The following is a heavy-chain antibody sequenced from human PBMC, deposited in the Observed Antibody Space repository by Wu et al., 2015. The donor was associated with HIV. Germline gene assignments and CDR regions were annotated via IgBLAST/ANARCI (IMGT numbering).Heavy chain of an antibody. D-gene: IGHD3-22*01. CDR3: ARSGSYYYDSSGYYYYYYYGMDV. V-gene: IGHV1-46*01. CDR2: INPSGGST. Sequence: QVQLVQSGAEVKKPGASVKVSCKASGYTFTSYYMHWVRQAPGQGLEWMGIINPSGGSTSYAQKFQGRVTMTRDTSTSTVYMELSSLRSEDTAVYYCARSGSYYYDSSGYYYYYYYGMDVWGQGTTVTVSS. J-gene: IGHJ6*02. CDR1: GYTFTSYY.